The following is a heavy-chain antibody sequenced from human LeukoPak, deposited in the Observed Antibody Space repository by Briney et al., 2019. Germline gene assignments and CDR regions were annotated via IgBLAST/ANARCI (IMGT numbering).Heavy chain of an antibody. CDR1: GYTFTSYD. CDR2: MNPNSGNT. D-gene: IGHD5-24*01. J-gene: IGHJ4*02. V-gene: IGHV1-8*01. Sequence: ASVKVSCKASGYTFTSYDINWVRQATGQGLEWMGWMNPNSGNTGYAQKFQGRVTMTRNTSISTAYMELSSLRSEDTAVYYCARVAWARRDGYSPGDYWGQGTLVTVSS. CDR3: ARVAWARRDGYSPGDY.